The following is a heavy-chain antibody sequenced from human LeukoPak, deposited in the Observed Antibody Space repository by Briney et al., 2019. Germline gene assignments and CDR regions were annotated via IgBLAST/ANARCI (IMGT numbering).Heavy chain of an antibody. CDR3: AREVSGIYIVVVVAATFFDY. CDR2: ISWNSAFI. V-gene: IGHV3-9*01. CDR1: GFTFDDYA. J-gene: IGHJ4*02. D-gene: IGHD2-15*01. Sequence: GGSLRLSCAASGFTFDDYAMHWVRQAPGKGLEWVSGISWNSAFIGYADSVKGRFTISRDNAKNSLYLQMNSLRAEDTAVYYCAREVSGIYIVVVVAATFFDYWGQGTLVTVSS.